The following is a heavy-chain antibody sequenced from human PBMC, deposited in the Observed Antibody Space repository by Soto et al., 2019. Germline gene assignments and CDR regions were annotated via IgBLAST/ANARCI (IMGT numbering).Heavy chain of an antibody. CDR1: VGTFSSYA. CDR3: ARALSLLELRMTYYYGMDV. Sequence: SLKVSCKASVGTFSSYAISWVRQAPGQGLEWMGGHIPIFGTANYAQKFKGRVTITADESTSTAYRGWSSLRYEDTAVYYCARALSLLELRMTYYYGMDVWGQGTTVTVSS. D-gene: IGHD1-7*01. CDR2: HIPIFGTA. J-gene: IGHJ6*02. V-gene: IGHV1-69*13.